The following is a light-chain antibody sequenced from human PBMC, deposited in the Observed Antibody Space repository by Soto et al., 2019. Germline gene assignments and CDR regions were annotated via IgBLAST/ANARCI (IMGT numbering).Light chain of an antibody. CDR2: GVS. J-gene: IGKJ1*01. CDR3: QQYVDSPRT. Sequence: EIVLTQSPGTLALSLGDGATLSCRASQTVNRNYLAWYHQKPGQPPRLLIYGVSNRATGVPDRFSGGGSGTEFTLTIVRLEPDDSGTYYCQQYVDSPRTFGQGTRVEVQ. CDR1: QTVNRNY. V-gene: IGKV3-20*01.